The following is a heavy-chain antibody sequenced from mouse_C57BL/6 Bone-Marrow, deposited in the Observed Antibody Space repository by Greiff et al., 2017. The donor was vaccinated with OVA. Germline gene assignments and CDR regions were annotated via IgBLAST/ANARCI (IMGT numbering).Heavy chain of an antibody. CDR3: ARHHMTAQVMDY. CDR1: GFTFSDYY. Sequence: EVQLVESGGGLVQPGGSLKLSCAASGFTFSDYYMYWVRQTPEKRLEWVAYISNGGGSTYYPDTVKGRFTISRDNAKNTLYLQMSRLKSEDTAMYYCARHHMTAQVMDYWGQGTSVTVSS. CDR2: ISNGGGST. V-gene: IGHV5-12*01. D-gene: IGHD3-2*02. J-gene: IGHJ4*01.